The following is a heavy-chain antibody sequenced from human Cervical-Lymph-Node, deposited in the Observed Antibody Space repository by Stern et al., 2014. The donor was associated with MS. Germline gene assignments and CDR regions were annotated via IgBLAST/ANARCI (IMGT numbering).Heavy chain of an antibody. J-gene: IGHJ4*02. CDR2: MDISGATT. CDR1: GFAFSSHA. Sequence: EVQLLESGGDLVQPGGSLRLSCAVSGFAFSSHAMSLVRQAPGKGLEWVSSMDISGATTFYADAVSGRVTISRDNSKNTLYLQMNTLTAEDTAVYYCANEIRPNDYWGQGTLVTVSS. D-gene: IGHD6-6*01. CDR3: ANEIRPNDY. V-gene: IGHV3-23*05.